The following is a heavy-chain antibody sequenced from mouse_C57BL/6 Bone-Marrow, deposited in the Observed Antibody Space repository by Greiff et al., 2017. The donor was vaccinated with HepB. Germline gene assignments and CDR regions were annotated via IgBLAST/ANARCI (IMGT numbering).Heavy chain of an antibody. CDR2: ISYGGSYT. V-gene: IGHV5-4*03. Sequence: EVKLMESGGGLVKPGGSLKLSCAASGFTFSSYAMSWVRQTPEKRLEWVATISYGGSYTYYPDNVKGRFTISRDNAKNNLYLQMSHLKSEDTAMYYCASPSYYREAWFAYWGQGTLVTVSA. CDR1: GFTFSSYA. J-gene: IGHJ3*01. D-gene: IGHD2-14*01. CDR3: ASPSYYREAWFAY.